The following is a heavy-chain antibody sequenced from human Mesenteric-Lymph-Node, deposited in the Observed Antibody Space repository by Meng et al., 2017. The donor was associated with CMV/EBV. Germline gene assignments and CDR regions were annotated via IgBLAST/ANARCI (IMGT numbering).Heavy chain of an antibody. Sequence: SETLSLTCTVSGGSITNYYWSWIRQPPGKGLEWIGYIYHSGSANYNPSLKSRVTISVDTSKNQFSLNLNSVTAADTAVYYCARGVGVAARPRAFDIWGQGTMVTVSS. CDR3: ARGVGVAARPRAFDI. J-gene: IGHJ3*02. D-gene: IGHD6-6*01. CDR1: GGSITNYY. CDR2: IYHSGSA. V-gene: IGHV4-59*01.